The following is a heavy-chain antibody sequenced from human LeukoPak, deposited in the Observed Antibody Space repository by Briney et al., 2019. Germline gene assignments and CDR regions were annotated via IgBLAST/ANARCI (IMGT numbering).Heavy chain of an antibody. CDR3: ARGLVTAIADWFDP. Sequence: GRFLRLSCAASGFTFSSYAMHWVRQAPDRGLEWVAVISYDGSNKYYADSVKGRFTISRDNSKNTLYLQMNSLRAEDTAVYYCARGLVTAIADWFDPWGQGTLVTVSS. J-gene: IGHJ5*02. V-gene: IGHV3-30-3*01. D-gene: IGHD2-21*02. CDR1: GFTFSSYA. CDR2: ISYDGSNK.